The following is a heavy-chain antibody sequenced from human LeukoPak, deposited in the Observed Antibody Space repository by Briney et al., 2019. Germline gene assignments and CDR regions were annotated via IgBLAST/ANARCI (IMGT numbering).Heavy chain of an antibody. Sequence: GGSLRLSCAASGFTFSSYAMSWVRQAPGKGLEWVSAISTSGVSTHYADSVKGRFTISIDNSKNMLYLQMNSLRAEDTALYYCAKDADISVELVVITSFDSWGQGTLVTVSS. D-gene: IGHD3-22*01. CDR3: AKDADISVELVVITSFDS. V-gene: IGHV3-23*01. CDR1: GFTFSSYA. J-gene: IGHJ4*02. CDR2: ISTSGVST.